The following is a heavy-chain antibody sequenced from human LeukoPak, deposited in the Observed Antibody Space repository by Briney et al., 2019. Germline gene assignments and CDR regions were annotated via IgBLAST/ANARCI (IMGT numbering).Heavy chain of an antibody. J-gene: IGHJ4*02. CDR2: IYYSGST. CDR1: GGSISSSSYY. V-gene: IGHV4-39*01. D-gene: IGHD3-22*01. Sequence: PSETLSLTCTVSGGSISSSSYYWGWIRQPPGKGLEWIGSIYYSGSTYYNPSLKSRVTISLDTSKNQFSLKLNSVTAADTAVYYCARRDTYDYDSSGYYTNDYWGQGTLVTVSS. CDR3: ARRDTYDYDSSGYYTNDY.